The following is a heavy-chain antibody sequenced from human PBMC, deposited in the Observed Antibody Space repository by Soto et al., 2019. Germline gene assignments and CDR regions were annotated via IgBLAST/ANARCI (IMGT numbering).Heavy chain of an antibody. D-gene: IGHD1-1*01. CDR2: IWYDGSNK. J-gene: IGHJ3*02. CDR3: ARDRWNGGGGAFDI. CDR1: GFTFSSYG. V-gene: IGHV3-33*01. Sequence: QVQLVESGGGGVQPGRSLRLSCAASGFTFSSYGMHWVRQAPGKGLEWVAVIWYDGSNKYYADSVKGRFTISRDNSKNTLYLQMNSLRAEDTAVYYCARDRWNGGGGAFDIWGQGTMVTVSS.